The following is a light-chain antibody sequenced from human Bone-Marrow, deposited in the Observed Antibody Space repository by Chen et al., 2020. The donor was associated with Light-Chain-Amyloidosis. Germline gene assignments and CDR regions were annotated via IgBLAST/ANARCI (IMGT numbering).Light chain of an antibody. CDR1: NGGIASNY. V-gene: IGLV6-57*01. J-gene: IGLJ1*01. CDR2: EDN. CDR3: QSYDSSKGNYG. Sequence: FMLTQPHSVSESPGKTVTISCTRSNGGIASNYVQWYQQRPGRSPVIVIYEDNQRPSGVPDRFSASTDSSSASLTISGLEAEDEADYYCQSYDSSKGNYGFGTGTKVTVL.